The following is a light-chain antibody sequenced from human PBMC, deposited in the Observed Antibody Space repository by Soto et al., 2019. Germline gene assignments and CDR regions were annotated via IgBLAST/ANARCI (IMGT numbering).Light chain of an antibody. V-gene: IGLV2-14*01. CDR3: SSYTSSRTNV. Sequence: QSVLTQPASVSGSPGQSIAISYTGTSSDNNGYNYVSWYQQHPGKANKPMGYDFSNRPAGVSNRFSVSKSGNTASLTITGPQAEDEADYSCSSYTSSRTNVFGTGTKATAL. J-gene: IGLJ1*01. CDR1: SSDNNGYNY. CDR2: DFS.